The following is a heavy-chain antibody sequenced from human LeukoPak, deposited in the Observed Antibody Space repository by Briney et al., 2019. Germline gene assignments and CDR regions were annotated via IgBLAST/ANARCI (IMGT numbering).Heavy chain of an antibody. CDR2: IYSSGST. J-gene: IGHJ4*02. D-gene: IGHD3-10*01. CDR3: TRDTGYGSGTYYNF. CDR1: GGSITNYY. Sequence: PSETLSLTCTVSGGSITNYYWNWIRQPAGKGLEWIGRIYSSGSTNYNPSLKSRVTMSADTSKNQISLKLSSVTAADTAVYYCTRDTGYGSGTYYNFWGQGTLVTVSS. V-gene: IGHV4-4*07.